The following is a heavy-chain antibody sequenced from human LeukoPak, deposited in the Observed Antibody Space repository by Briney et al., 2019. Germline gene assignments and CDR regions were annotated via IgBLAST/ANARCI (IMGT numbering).Heavy chain of an antibody. V-gene: IGHV3-23*01. Sequence: GGSLRLSCTASGFTFTTYAMNWVRQAPGKGLEWVSVISGSGDTTYYADSVKGRFTISRDNSKNTLYLQMNSLRAEDTAAYHCAKAISSPTFYFDYWGQGTLVTVSS. D-gene: IGHD6-6*01. CDR2: ISGSGDTT. J-gene: IGHJ4*02. CDR1: GFTFTTYA. CDR3: AKAISSPTFYFDY.